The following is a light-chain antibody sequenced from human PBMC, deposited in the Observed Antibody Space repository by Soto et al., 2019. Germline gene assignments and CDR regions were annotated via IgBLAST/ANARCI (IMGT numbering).Light chain of an antibody. CDR2: EDN. V-gene: IGLV2-23*01. CDR1: SSDVGSHNL. J-gene: IGLJ2*01. CDR3: SSFAGSPVV. Sequence: QSALTQPASVSGSPGQSITISCTGTSSDVGSHNLVSWYQQHPGKAPKLMIYEDNKRPSGVSNRFSGSKSGNTASLTISGLQAEDEADYYCSSFAGSPVVFGGGTKLTVL.